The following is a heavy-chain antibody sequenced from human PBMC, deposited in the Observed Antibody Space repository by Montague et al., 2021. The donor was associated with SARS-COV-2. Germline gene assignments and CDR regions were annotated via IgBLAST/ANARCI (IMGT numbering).Heavy chain of an antibody. V-gene: IGHV2-5*02. J-gene: IGHJ4*02. CDR1: GFSLTTRAVG. CDR2: IYGDDDK. CDR3: AHVSRLGNYYWGHFGS. D-gene: IGHD3-22*01. Sequence: PALVKPTQTLTLTCNFSGFSLTTRAVGVGWIRQPPGKALEWLAVIYGDDDKRYSPYLRSRLTITKDTSANHVVLTMTNMDPVDKATYYCAHVSRLGNYYWGHFGSGGQGALVTVSS.